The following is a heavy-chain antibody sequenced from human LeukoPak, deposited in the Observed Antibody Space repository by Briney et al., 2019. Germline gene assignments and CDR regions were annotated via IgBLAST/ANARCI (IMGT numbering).Heavy chain of an antibody. V-gene: IGHV3-48*01. CDR2: SSSSSSTI. CDR1: GFTFGSYS. Sequence: GGSLRLSCAASGFTFGSYSMNWVRQAPGKGLEWVSYSSSSSSTIYYADSVKGRFTISRDNAKNSLYLQMNSLRAEDTAVYYCARGWTGGYRGTYYFDYWGQGTLVTVSS. D-gene: IGHD3-22*01. CDR3: ARGWTGGYRGTYYFDY. J-gene: IGHJ4*02.